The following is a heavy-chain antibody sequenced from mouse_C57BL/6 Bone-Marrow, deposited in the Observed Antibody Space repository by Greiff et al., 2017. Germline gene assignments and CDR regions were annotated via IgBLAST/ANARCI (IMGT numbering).Heavy chain of an antibody. J-gene: IGHJ4*01. CDR2: IDPEDGET. D-gene: IGHD1-1*01. Sequence: VQLKESGAELVKPGASVKLSCTASGFNIKDYYMHWVKQRTEQGLEWIGRIDPEDGETKYAPKFQGKATITADTSSNTAYLQLSSLTSEDTAVYYCATPITYGSSLMDYWGQGTSVTVSS. CDR3: ATPITYGSSLMDY. CDR1: GFNIKDYY. V-gene: IGHV14-2*01.